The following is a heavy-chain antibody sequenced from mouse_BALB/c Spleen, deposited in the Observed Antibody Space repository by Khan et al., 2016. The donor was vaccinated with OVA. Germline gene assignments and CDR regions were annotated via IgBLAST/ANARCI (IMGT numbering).Heavy chain of an antibody. J-gene: IGHJ2*01. V-gene: IGHV9-3-1*01. Sequence: QIQLVQSGPELKKPGETVKISCKAFGYTFKDYVMNWVKQSPGEGLKWIGWMNTYTGEPTSADEFEGRFAFSLENSAYTDYLQISSLKEEDTATYFCGRFHGGYWGQGTARTVSS. CDR2: MNTYTGEP. CDR1: GYTFKDYV. CDR3: GRFHGGY.